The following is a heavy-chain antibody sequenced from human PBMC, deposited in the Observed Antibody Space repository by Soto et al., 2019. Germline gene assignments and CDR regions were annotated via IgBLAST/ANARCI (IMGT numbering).Heavy chain of an antibody. V-gene: IGHV3-30*03. CDR3: ASLDSSLAYYYGMDV. CDR2: ISYDGSIK. CDR1: GFTFNSYG. Sequence: QPGGSLRLSCAASGFTFNSYGMNWVRQAPGKGLEWVAVISYDGSIKYYADSVKGRFTISRDRSTNTLYLQMNSLRPEDTAVYYCASLDSSLAYYYGMDVWGQGTTVTVSS. D-gene: IGHD3-22*01. J-gene: IGHJ6*02.